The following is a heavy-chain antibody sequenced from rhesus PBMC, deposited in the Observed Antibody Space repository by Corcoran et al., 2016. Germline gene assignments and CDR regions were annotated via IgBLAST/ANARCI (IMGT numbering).Heavy chain of an antibody. V-gene: IGHV4-65*01. CDR2: ISGSSGST. D-gene: IGHD2-15*01. J-gene: IGHJ4*01. CDR3: ARDRRGYFLDY. CDR1: GGSVSSSNW. Sequence: QVQLQESGPGLVKPSETLSLTCAVSGGSVSSSNWWSWIRQPPGKGLEWIGYISGSSGSTYYNPSLKSRVTISTDTSKNQFFLKLSSVTAADTAVYYCARDRRGYFLDYWGQGVLVTVSS.